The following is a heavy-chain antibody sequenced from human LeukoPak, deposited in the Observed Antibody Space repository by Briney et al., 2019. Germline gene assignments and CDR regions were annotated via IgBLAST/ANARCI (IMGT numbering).Heavy chain of an antibody. CDR3: AIGDPHRYDSSGYAPYYFDY. V-gene: IGHV4-59*01. CDR2: IYYSGST. D-gene: IGHD3-22*01. J-gene: IGHJ4*02. Sequence: SETLSLTCTVSGGSISSYYWSWIRQPPGKGLEWIGYIYYSGSTNYNPSLKSRVTISVDTSKNQFSLKLSSVTAAGTAVYYCAIGDPHRYDSSGYAPYYFDYWGQGTLVTVSS. CDR1: GGSISSYY.